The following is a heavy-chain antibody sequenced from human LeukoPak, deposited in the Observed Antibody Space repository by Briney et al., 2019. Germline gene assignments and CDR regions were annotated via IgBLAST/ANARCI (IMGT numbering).Heavy chain of an antibody. Sequence: GRSLRLSCAASGFTFSSYGMHWVRQAPGKGLEWVAVIWYDGSNKYYADSVKGRFTISKNNSKNTLYLQMNSLRAEDTAVYYCARDGILYRPRSYYFDYWGQGTLVTVSS. CDR1: GFTFSSYG. CDR3: ARDGILYRPRSYYFDY. J-gene: IGHJ4*02. V-gene: IGHV3-33*01. CDR2: IWYDGSNK. D-gene: IGHD2-8*01.